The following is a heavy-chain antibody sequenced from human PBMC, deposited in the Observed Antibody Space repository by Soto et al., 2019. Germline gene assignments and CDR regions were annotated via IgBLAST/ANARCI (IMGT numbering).Heavy chain of an antibody. Sequence: ASVKVSCKASGYTFTSYGINWVRQATGQGLEWMGWMDPNSGNTGYAQKFQGRVTMTRNTSISTAYMELGSLRSEDTAVYYCARVDYGGNLGIDYWGQGTLVTVSS. D-gene: IGHD4-17*01. V-gene: IGHV1-8*02. CDR1: GYTFTSYG. J-gene: IGHJ4*02. CDR2: MDPNSGNT. CDR3: ARVDYGGNLGIDY.